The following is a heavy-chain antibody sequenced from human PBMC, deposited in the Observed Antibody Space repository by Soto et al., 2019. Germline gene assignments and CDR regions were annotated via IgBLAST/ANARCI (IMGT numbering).Heavy chain of an antibody. CDR1: GYTFTSYG. CDR3: ARAHGFDRSYYYYGMDV. J-gene: IGHJ6*02. D-gene: IGHD3-10*01. Sequence: GASVKVSCKASGYTFTSYGISWVRQAPGQGLEWMGWISAYNGNTNYAQKLQGRVNMTTDTSTSTAYMELRSLRSDDTAVYYCARAHGFDRSYYYYGMDVWGQGTTVTVSS. V-gene: IGHV1-18*01. CDR2: ISAYNGNT.